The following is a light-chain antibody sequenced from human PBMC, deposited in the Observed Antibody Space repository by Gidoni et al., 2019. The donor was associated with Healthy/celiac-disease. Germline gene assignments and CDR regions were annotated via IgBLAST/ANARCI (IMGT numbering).Light chain of an antibody. CDR2: YES. CDR1: NIGSKS. V-gene: IGLV3-21*04. CDR3: QVWDSSSDHRV. J-gene: IGLJ3*02. Sequence: SYVLTQPPAVSVAPGKTARITCGGNNIGSKSVHWYQQKPGQAPVLVIYYESYRPSGIPARFSGSNSGNTATLTISRVEAGDEADYYCQVWDSSSDHRVFGGGTKLTVL.